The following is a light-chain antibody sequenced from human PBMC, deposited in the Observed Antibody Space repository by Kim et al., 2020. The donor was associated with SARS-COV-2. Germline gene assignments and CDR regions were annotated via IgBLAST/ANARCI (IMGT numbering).Light chain of an antibody. CDR1: ASNIGGNY. V-gene: IGLV1-47*01. Sequence: QSALTQPPSASGTPGERVTISCSGSASNIGGNYVSWYQQLPGTAPKLLIYLNYQRPSGVPDRFFASKSGTSASLAISGLRSEDEADYYCEAWDDSLSASVFGGGTKVTVL. CDR3: EAWDDSLSASV. J-gene: IGLJ3*02. CDR2: LNY.